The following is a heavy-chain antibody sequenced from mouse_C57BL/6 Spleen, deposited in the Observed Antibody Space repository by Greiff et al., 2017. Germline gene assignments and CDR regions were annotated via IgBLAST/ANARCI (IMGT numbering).Heavy chain of an antibody. D-gene: IGHD2-5*01. Sequence: VQVVESGPGLVQPSQSLSITCTVSGFSLTSYGVHWVRQSPGKGLEWLGVIWSGGSTDYNAAFISRLTISKDNSKCQVFFKMNSLQADDTAIYYCARNNYSNYVNYFDYWGQGTTLTVSS. CDR3: ARNNYSNYVNYFDY. J-gene: IGHJ2*01. CDR2: IWSGGST. V-gene: IGHV2-2*01. CDR1: GFSLTSYG.